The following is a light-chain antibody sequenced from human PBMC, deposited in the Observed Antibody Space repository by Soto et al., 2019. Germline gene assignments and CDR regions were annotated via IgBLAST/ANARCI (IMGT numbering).Light chain of an antibody. CDR2: GAS. Sequence: EIVFTHSPGTLSFSPVESATLSCRASQSVSSSYLAWYQQKPGQAPRLLIYGASSRATGIPDRFSGSGSGTDFTLTISRLEPEDFAVYYCQQYGSSPPITFGQGTRLEIK. V-gene: IGKV3-20*01. J-gene: IGKJ5*01. CDR3: QQYGSSPPIT. CDR1: QSVSSSY.